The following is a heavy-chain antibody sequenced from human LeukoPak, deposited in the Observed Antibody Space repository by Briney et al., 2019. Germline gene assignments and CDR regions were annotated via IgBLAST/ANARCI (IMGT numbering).Heavy chain of an antibody. CDR2: IYTSGNT. D-gene: IGHD2-15*01. Sequence: SETLSLTCSASGGSINNYYWSWIRQPAGKGLEWIGRIYTSGNTNYSPSFKSRVTMSVDMSKNQFSLKLSSVIAADTAVYYCATCSGGSCYWGQGTLVTVSS. CDR1: GGSINNYY. V-gene: IGHV4-4*07. J-gene: IGHJ4*02. CDR3: ATCSGGSCY.